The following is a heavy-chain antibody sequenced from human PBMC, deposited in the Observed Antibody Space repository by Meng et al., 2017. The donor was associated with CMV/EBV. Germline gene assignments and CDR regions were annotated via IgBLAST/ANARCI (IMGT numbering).Heavy chain of an antibody. CDR2: INHSGST. CDR3: ARAYYAGRGYYYYYYGMDV. V-gene: IGHV4-34*01. CDR1: GGSFSGYY. J-gene: IGHJ6*02. Sequence: GSLRLSCAVYGGSFSGYYWSWIRQPPGKGLEWIGEINHSGSTNYNPSLKSRVTISVDTSKNQFSLKLSSVTAADTAVYYCARAYYAGRGYYYYYYGMDVWGQGTTVTVSS. D-gene: IGHD3-10*01.